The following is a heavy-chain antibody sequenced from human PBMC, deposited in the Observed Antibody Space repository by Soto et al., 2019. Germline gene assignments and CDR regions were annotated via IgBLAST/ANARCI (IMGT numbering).Heavy chain of an antibody. CDR1: GFSLTTTGLG. Sequence: GSGPTLVNPTETLTLTCTFSGFSLTTTGLGVGWVRQPPGKALEWLAVVFWDDGERYRPSLKTRVTITKDTSKNQVVLTMTNMDPVDTAIYYCTQIYGSGSWGWYFHSWGQGSLVTVSS. CDR2: VFWDDGE. V-gene: IGHV2-5*02. J-gene: IGHJ4*02. D-gene: IGHD1-26*01. CDR3: TQIYGSGSWGWYFHS.